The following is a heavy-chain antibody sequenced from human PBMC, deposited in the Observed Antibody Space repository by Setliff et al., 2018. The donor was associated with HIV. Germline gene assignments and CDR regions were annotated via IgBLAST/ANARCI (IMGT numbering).Heavy chain of an antibody. Sequence: GASVKVSCKASGYNFIDYNFIWVRQAPGQGLEWMGWISAYSGDINYSQKFQGRVTMTKDTSTSTAYTELRSLKTDDTAVYFCTKFSEWSEDYWGQGTLVTVSS. V-gene: IGHV1-18*04. D-gene: IGHD3-3*01. J-gene: IGHJ4*02. CDR2: ISAYSGDI. CDR1: GYNFIDYN. CDR3: TKFSEWSEDY.